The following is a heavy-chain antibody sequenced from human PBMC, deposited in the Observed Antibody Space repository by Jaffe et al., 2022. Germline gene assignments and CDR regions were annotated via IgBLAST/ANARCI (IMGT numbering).Heavy chain of an antibody. CDR2: ISYDGSNK. D-gene: IGHD5-12*01. J-gene: IGHJ4*02. CDR3: AKDGYSGVATIGPFDY. V-gene: IGHV3-30*18. Sequence: QVQLVESGGGVVQPGRSLRLSCAASGFTFSSYGMHWVRQAPGKGLEWVAVISYDGSNKYYADSVKGRFTISRDNSKNTLYLQMNSLRAEDTAVYYCAKDGYSGVATIGPFDYWGQGTLVTVSS. CDR1: GFTFSSYG.